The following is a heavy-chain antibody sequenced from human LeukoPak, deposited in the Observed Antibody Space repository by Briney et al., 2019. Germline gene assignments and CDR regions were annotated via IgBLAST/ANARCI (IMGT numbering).Heavy chain of an antibody. CDR3: TTDYYDSSGYVF. CDR1: GFTFSTNV. Sequence: GGSLRLSCAASGFTFSTNVMTWVRQAPGKGLEWVGRIKTKTAGGTIDYAAPVKGRFTISRDDSKNMLYLQMNSPKTEDTAVYFCTTDYYDSSGYVFWGQGTLVTVSS. D-gene: IGHD3-22*01. CDR2: IKTKTAGGTI. V-gene: IGHV3-15*01. J-gene: IGHJ4*02.